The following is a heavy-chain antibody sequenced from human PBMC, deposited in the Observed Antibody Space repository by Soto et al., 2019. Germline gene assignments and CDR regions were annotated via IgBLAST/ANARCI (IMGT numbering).Heavy chain of an antibody. CDR1: GGTFSSYA. D-gene: IGHD5-18*01. Sequence: SVKVSCKASGGTFSSYAISWVRQAPGQGLEWMGGIIPIFGTANYAQKFQGRVMITADESTSTAYMELSSLRSEDTAVYYCARDGGRGYSYENWFDPWGQGTLVSVSS. V-gene: IGHV1-69*13. CDR3: ARDGGRGYSYENWFDP. CDR2: IIPIFGTA. J-gene: IGHJ5*02.